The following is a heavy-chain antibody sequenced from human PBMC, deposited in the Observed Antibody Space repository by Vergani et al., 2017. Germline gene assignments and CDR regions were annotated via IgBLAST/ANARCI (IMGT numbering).Heavy chain of an antibody. CDR3: ARGYYYDSSGFYDAFDI. V-gene: IGHV1-2*02. CDR2: INPNSGGT. D-gene: IGHD3-22*01. CDR1: GYTFTGYY. Sequence: QVQLVQSGAEVKKPGASVKVSCKASGYTFTGYYMHWVRQAPGQGLEWMGWINPNSGGTNYAQKFQGRVTITADKSTSTAYMELSSLRSEDTAVYYCARGYYYDSSGFYDAFDIWGQGTMVTVSS. J-gene: IGHJ3*02.